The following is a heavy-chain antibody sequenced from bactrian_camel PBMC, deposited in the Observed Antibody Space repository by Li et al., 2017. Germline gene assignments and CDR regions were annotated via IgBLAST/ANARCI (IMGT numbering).Heavy chain of an antibody. CDR1: GFTFSSYD. CDR3: ATLRVYGGSRYFAY. V-gene: IGHV3S40*01. CDR2: INSGGGTT. J-gene: IGHJ6*01. D-gene: IGHD6*01. Sequence: VQLVESGGGSVQAGGSLTLSCTASGFTFSSYDMSWVRQAPGKGLEWVSAINSGGGTTYYADSVKGRFTISRDNAKNTVYLQMNSLKPKDTAVYYCATLRVYGGSRYFAYWGQGTQVTVS.